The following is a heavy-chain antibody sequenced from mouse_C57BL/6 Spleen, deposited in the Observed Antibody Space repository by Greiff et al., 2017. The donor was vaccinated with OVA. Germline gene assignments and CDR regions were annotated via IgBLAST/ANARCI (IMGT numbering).Heavy chain of an antibody. CDR1: GYAFSSYW. J-gene: IGHJ4*01. V-gene: IGHV1-80*01. CDR2: IYPGDGDT. D-gene: IGHD1-1*01. CDR3: ARYYYGSSPLAMDY. Sequence: QVQLQQSGAELVKPGASVKISCKASGYAFSSYWMNWVKQRPGKGLEWIVQIYPGDGDTNYNGKFKGKATLTADRSSSTAYMQLSSLTSEDSAVYFCARYYYGSSPLAMDYWGQGTSVTVSS.